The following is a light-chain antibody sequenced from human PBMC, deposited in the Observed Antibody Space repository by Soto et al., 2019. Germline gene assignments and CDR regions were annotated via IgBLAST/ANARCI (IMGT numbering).Light chain of an antibody. CDR1: QTVTSNY. V-gene: IGKV3-20*01. CDR2: GAS. J-gene: IGKJ1*01. CDR3: QQYGSSPGT. Sequence: EIVLTQSPGTLSSSPGERATLSCRASQTVTSNYVAWYQQKPGQAPRLLFFGASIRATGLPDRFSGGGSGTDFTLTISRLEPEDFAVYYCQQYGSSPGTFGQGTKVEVK.